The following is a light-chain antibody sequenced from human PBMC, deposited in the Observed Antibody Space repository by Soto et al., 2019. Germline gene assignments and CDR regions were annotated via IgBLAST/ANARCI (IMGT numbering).Light chain of an antibody. CDR1: QSVSSN. CDR2: GAS. V-gene: IGKV3-15*01. J-gene: IGKJ5*01. Sequence: EIVMTQSPATLSVSPGERATLSCRASQSVSSNLAWYQHKPGQAPRLLIYGASTRATGIPARFSGSGSGTEFTLTISSLQSEDFAVYSCQQYNNWLITFGQGTRLEIK. CDR3: QQYNNWLIT.